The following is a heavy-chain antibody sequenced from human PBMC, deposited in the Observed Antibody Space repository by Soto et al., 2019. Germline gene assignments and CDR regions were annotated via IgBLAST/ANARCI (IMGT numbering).Heavy chain of an antibody. Sequence: QVHLVQSGAEVKKPGASVKVSCKASGYTFTSYGITWVRQAPGQGLEWMGWISAHNGNTDYAQKLQGXVIVTRDTXTSTAYMXLRSLISDDTAVYYCARGRYGDYWGQGALVTVSS. D-gene: IGHD1-1*01. CDR3: ARGRYGDY. J-gene: IGHJ4*02. CDR1: GYTFTSYG. V-gene: IGHV1-18*01. CDR2: ISAHNGNT.